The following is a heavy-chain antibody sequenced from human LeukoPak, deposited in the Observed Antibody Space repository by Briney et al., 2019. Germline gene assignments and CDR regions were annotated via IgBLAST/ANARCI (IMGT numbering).Heavy chain of an antibody. Sequence: GGTLRLSCAASGFNFGSHARSWVRQAPGKGLEWVSGTSGPGDSTHYPDSVGGRFTISRDNSKNTLCLQMNSLRAEDTAVYYCAKDKKYCDVIAYFDNWGLGTLVTVSS. J-gene: IGHJ4*02. CDR2: TSGPGDST. CDR1: GFNFGSHA. V-gene: IGHV3-23*01. D-gene: IGHD3-16*01. CDR3: AKDKKYCDVIAYFDN.